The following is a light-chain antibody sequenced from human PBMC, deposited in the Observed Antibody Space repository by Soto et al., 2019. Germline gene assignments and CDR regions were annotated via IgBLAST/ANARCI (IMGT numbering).Light chain of an antibody. Sequence: DIVMTQSPGTLSVSPGERATLSCRASQSVSSNLAWYQQKPGQAPRLLIYDASTRATGIPARFSGSGSGTDFTLRIRSLQSEDFAVYFCQQYNTWPPYTFGQGTKLEI. CDR3: QQYNTWPPYT. J-gene: IGKJ2*01. CDR2: DAS. CDR1: QSVSSN. V-gene: IGKV3-15*01.